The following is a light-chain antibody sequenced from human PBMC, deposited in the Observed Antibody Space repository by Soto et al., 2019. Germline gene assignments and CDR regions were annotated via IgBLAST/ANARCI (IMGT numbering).Light chain of an antibody. CDR1: SNDVGGYNL. CDR2: EVN. J-gene: IGLJ3*02. V-gene: IGLV2-23*02. CDR3: CSHVGGSSPQWV. Sequence: QSALTQPASVSGSPGQSITISCTGTSNDVGGYNLVSWFQQHPGKAPKLMISEVNKRPSGVSNRFSGSKSANTASLTISGLRAEGEADYYCCSHVGGSSPQWVFGGGTKLTVL.